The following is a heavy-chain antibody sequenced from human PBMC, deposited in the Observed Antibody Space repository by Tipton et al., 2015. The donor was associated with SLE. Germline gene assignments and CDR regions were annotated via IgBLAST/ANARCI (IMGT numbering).Heavy chain of an antibody. V-gene: IGHV3-23*01. D-gene: IGHD6-19*01. CDR3: ARGHSSAWESSYFFQYYFDV. CDR1: GFTFSNFS. CDR2: ISGSGDST. Sequence: GSLRLSCAASGFTFSNFSFSWVRQAPGKGLEWVSSISGSGDSTSHADSVRGRFTISRDNSKNTLYLQMNSLGTEDTAVYYCARGHSSAWESSYFFQYYFDVWGKGTTVTVSS. J-gene: IGHJ6*03.